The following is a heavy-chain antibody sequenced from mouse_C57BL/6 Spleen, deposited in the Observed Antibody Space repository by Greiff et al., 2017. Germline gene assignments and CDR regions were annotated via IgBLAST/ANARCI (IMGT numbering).Heavy chain of an antibody. CDR2: IYPGDGDT. CDR1: GYAFSSYW. CDR3: ARWGLRQDYAMDY. Sequence: VQLVESGAELVKPGASVKISCKASGYAFSSYWMNWVKQRPGKGLEWIGQIYPGDGDTNYNGKFKGKATLTADKSSSTAYMQLSSLTSEDSAVYFCARWGLRQDYAMDYWGQGTSVTVSS. J-gene: IGHJ4*01. D-gene: IGHD2-4*01. V-gene: IGHV1-80*01.